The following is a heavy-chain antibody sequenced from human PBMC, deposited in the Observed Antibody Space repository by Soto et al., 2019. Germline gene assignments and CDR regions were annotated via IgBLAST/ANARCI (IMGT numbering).Heavy chain of an antibody. V-gene: IGHV4-59*01. CDR2: IYYSGST. D-gene: IGHD3-16*01. CDR1: GGSISSYY. J-gene: IGHJ4*02. Sequence: SQTLSLTCTVSGGSISSYYWSWIRQPPGKGLEWIGYIYYSGSTNYNPSLKSRVTISVDTSKNQFSLKLSSVTAADTAVYYCATSDPLHLGEFDYWGQGTLVTVSS. CDR3: ATSDPLHLGEFDY.